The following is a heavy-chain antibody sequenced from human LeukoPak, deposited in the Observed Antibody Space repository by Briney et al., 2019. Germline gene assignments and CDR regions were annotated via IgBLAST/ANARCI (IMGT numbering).Heavy chain of an antibody. CDR1: GGTFSSYA. Sequence: ASVKVSCKASGGTFSSYAISWVRQAPGQGLEWMGGIIPIFGTANYAQKFQGRVTITADESTSTAYMELSSLRSEDTAVYYCARVWSHDAFDIWGQGTMATVSS. J-gene: IGHJ3*02. D-gene: IGHD2-21*01. CDR2: IIPIFGTA. CDR3: ARVWSHDAFDI. V-gene: IGHV1-69*13.